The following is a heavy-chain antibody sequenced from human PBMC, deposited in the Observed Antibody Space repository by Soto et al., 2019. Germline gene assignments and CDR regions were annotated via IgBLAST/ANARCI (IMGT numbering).Heavy chain of an antibody. CDR1: GYTFTSYD. CDR3: ARGRGPTTAYSSPKRSESLQYYYYYYMDV. J-gene: IGHJ6*03. V-gene: IGHV1-8*01. D-gene: IGHD6-13*01. Sequence: QVQLVQSGAEVKKPGASVKVSCKASGYTFTSYDINWVRQATGQGLEWMGWMNPNSGNTGYAQKFQGRVTMTRNTYISTAYMELSSLRSEDTAVYYCARGRGPTTAYSSPKRSESLQYYYYYYMDVWGKGTTVTVSS. CDR2: MNPNSGNT.